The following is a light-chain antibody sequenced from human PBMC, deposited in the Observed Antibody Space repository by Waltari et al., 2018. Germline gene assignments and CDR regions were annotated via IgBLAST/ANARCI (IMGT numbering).Light chain of an antibody. CDR3: QQANSFPIT. Sequence: DIQMTQSPYYESASVCDRVTITCRASQGISSWLAWYQHNPGTAPKLLIYAASRLQSGVPSRFSGSGSVTDFTLTISILQPEDFATYYCQQANSFPITFCQWTRLEIK. J-gene: IGKJ5*01. CDR1: QGISSW. V-gene: IGKV1-12*01. CDR2: AAS.